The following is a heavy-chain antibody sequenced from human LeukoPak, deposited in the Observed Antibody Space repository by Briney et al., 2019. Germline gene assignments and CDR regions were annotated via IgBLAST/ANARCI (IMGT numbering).Heavy chain of an antibody. D-gene: IGHD2/OR15-2a*01. CDR1: GGSISSYY. CDR3: ASSEYSTIDY. J-gene: IGHJ4*02. V-gene: IGHV4-59*01. CDR2: IYYSGST. Sequence: PSETLSLTCTVSGGSISSYYWSWIRQPPGKGLEWIGYIYYSGSTNYNPSLKSRVTISVDTSENQFSLKLSSVTAADTAVYYCASSEYSTIDYWGQGTLVTVSS.